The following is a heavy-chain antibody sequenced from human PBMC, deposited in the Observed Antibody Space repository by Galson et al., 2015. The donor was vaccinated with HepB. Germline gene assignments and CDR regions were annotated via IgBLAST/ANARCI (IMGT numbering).Heavy chain of an antibody. J-gene: IGHJ4*02. V-gene: IGHV1-18*01. D-gene: IGHD3-3*01. CDR3: ARALQIFGVVIPDDY. Sequence: ISAYNGNTNYAQKLQGRVTMTTDTSTSTAYMELRSLRSDDTAVYYCARALQIFGVVIPDDYWGQGTLVTVSS. CDR2: ISAYNGNT.